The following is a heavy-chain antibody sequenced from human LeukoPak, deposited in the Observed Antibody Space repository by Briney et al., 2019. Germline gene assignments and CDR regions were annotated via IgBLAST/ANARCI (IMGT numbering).Heavy chain of an antibody. J-gene: IGHJ4*02. Sequence: GGSLRLSCAASGFTFSSYAMHWVRQAPGKGLERVALISYEGSNKYHADCVKGRFTISRDNSKNTLYLQMNSLTAEETAVYYCAKVGDDYDFDYWGQGTLVTVSS. CDR2: ISYEGSNK. V-gene: IGHV3-30*18. CDR1: GFTFSSYA. D-gene: IGHD4-17*01. CDR3: AKVGDDYDFDY.